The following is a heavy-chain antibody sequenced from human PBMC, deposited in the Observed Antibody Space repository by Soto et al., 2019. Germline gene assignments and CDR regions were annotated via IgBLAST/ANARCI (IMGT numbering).Heavy chain of an antibody. CDR3: ARDSSDSSAYSY. J-gene: IGHJ4*02. D-gene: IGHD3-22*01. V-gene: IGHV1-18*04. Sequence: QVQLVQSGGEVKKPGASVKVSCKASGYSFSDNGISWVRQAPGQGLEWMGWISAYNGNRNYAQKLQGRVTMTTDTSTSTAYMEMRRLRSDDTAVYYCARDSSDSSAYSYWGQGTLVTVSS. CDR1: GYSFSDNG. CDR2: ISAYNGNR.